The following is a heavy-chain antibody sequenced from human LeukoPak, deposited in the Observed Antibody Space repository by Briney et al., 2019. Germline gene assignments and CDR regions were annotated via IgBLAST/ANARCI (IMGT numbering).Heavy chain of an antibody. CDR2: ISYDGSNK. Sequence: GGSLRLSCAASGFTFSSYGMHWVRQAPGKGLEWVAVISYDGSNKYYADSVKGRFTISRDNSKNTLYLQMNSLRAEDTAVYYCAKEGSCSSSWFDYWGQGTLVTVSS. J-gene: IGHJ5*01. CDR1: GFTFSSYG. D-gene: IGHD6-13*01. CDR3: AKEGSCSSSWFDY. V-gene: IGHV3-30*18.